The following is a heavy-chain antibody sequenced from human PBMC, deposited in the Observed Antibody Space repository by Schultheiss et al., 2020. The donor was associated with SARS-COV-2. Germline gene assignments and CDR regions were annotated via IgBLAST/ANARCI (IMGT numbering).Heavy chain of an antibody. J-gene: IGHJ4*02. CDR2: INPNSGGT. D-gene: IGHD6-13*01. CDR3: ATYPRGIALAD. Sequence: GESLKISCKASGYTFTSYGISWVRQAPGQGLEWMGWINPNSGGTNYAQKFQGRVTMTRDTSTSTVYMELSSLRSEDTAVYYCATYPRGIALADWGQGTLVTVSS. V-gene: IGHV1-18*01. CDR1: GYTFTSYG.